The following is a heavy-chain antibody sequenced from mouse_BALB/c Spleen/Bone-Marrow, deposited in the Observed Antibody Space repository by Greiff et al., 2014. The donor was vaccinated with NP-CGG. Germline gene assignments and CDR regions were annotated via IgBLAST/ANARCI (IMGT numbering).Heavy chain of an antibody. Sequence: VQLQQSGAELVKPGTSVKLSCKASGYNFTSYWINWVKLRPGQGLEWIGDIYPGSGSTNYNEKFKSKATLTVDTSSSTAYMQLSSLASEDSALYYCARGNYYAMDYWGQGTSVTVSS. D-gene: IGHD2-1*01. V-gene: IGHV1-55*01. J-gene: IGHJ4*01. CDR2: IYPGSGST. CDR1: GYNFTSYW. CDR3: ARGNYYAMDY.